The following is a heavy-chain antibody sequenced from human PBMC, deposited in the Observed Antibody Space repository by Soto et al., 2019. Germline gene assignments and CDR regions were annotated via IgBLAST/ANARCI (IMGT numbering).Heavy chain of an antibody. CDR3: ARTMLAYQLGFDP. D-gene: IGHD1-1*01. V-gene: IGHV4-59*01. CDR1: GGSITSYY. Sequence: SETLSLTCTVSGGSITSYYWNWIRQPPGKGLEWIGYIYYSGNTNYNPSLKSRVTISVDTSKNQFSLKLRSVTTADTAVYYCARTMLAYQLGFDPWGQGTLVTVSS. CDR2: IYYSGNT. J-gene: IGHJ5*02.